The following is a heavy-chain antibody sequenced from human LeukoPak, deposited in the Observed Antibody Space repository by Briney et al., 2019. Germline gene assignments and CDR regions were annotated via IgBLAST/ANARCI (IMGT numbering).Heavy chain of an antibody. V-gene: IGHV3-21*01. Sequence: GGSLRLSCAASGFTFSSYSMNWVRQAPGKGLEWVSSISSSSSYIYYADSVKGRFTISRDNAQNTLYLQMNSLRAEDTAVYYCARDRWVRFLEWSTGLYYMDVWGKGTTVTVSS. J-gene: IGHJ6*03. D-gene: IGHD3-3*01. CDR1: GFTFSSYS. CDR2: ISSSSSYI. CDR3: ARDRWVRFLEWSTGLYYMDV.